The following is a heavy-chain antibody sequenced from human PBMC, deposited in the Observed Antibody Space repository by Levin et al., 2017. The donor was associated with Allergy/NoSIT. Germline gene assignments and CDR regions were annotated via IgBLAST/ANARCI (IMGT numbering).Heavy chain of an antibody. CDR2: IYYSGST. D-gene: IGHD6-19*01. J-gene: IGHJ2*01. Sequence: PSETLSLTCTVSGGSINKYYWSWIRQPPGKGLEWVGYIYYSGSTDYYPSLKSRVAISLHTSKTQFSLRLSSVTAADTAVYYCARFIAVAGSKDWYFDLWGRGTLVTVSS. CDR3: ARFIAVAGSKDWYFDL. V-gene: IGHV4-59*01. CDR1: GGSINKYY.